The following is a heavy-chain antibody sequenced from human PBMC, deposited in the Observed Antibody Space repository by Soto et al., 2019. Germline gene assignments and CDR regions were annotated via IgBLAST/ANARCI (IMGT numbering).Heavy chain of an antibody. CDR1: GGTFSSYA. Sequence: GASVKVSCKASGGTFSSYAINWVRQAPGQGLEWMGWINPNSGGTNYAQKFQGWVTMTRDTSISTAYMELSRLRSDDTAVYYCARETGTDWFDPWGQGTLVTVSS. J-gene: IGHJ5*02. D-gene: IGHD1-7*01. CDR3: ARETGTDWFDP. CDR2: INPNSGGT. V-gene: IGHV1-2*04.